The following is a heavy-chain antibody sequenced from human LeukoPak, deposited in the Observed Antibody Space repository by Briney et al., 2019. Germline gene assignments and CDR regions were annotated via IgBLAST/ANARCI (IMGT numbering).Heavy chain of an antibody. J-gene: IGHJ4*02. CDR1: GFTFSDYY. CDR2: ISSSGSTI. Sequence: GGSLRLSCAASGFTFSDYYMSWIRQALGKGLEWVSYISSSGSTIYYADSVKGRFTISRDNAKNSLYLQMNSLRAEDTAVYYCARASSYYDSSGYYYAYWGQGTLVTVSS. V-gene: IGHV3-11*01. CDR3: ARASSYYDSSGYYYAY. D-gene: IGHD3-22*01.